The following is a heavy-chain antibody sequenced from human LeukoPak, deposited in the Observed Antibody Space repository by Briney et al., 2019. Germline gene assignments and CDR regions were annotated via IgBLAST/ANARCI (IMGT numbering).Heavy chain of an antibody. J-gene: IGHJ4*02. CDR1: GGSISSYY. CDR3: ARDAAVHYFDY. Sequence: PSETLSLTCTASGGSISSYYWTWIRQPAGKGLEWIGRIYSSGSTNYNPSLKSRVTVSVDTSKNRFSLKLISVTAADTAVYYCARDAAVHYFDYWGQGTLVTVSS. CDR2: IYSSGST. D-gene: IGHD2-2*02. V-gene: IGHV4-4*07.